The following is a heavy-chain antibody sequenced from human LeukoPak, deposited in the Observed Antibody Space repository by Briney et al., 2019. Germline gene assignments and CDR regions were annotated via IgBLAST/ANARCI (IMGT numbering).Heavy chain of an antibody. D-gene: IGHD5-18*01. CDR1: GFTFSSYA. J-gene: IGHJ4*02. CDR3: ATSITGYRYGTNY. Sequence: GGSLRLSCAASGFTFSSYAVSWVRQAPGKGLEWVSAISGSGGSTYYADSVKGRFTISRDNSKNTLYLQMNSLRAEDTAVYYCATSITGYRYGTNYWGQGTLVTVSS. V-gene: IGHV3-23*01. CDR2: ISGSGGST.